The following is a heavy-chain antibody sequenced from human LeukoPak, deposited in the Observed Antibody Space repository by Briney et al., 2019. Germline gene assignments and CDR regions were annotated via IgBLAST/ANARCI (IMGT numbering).Heavy chain of an antibody. Sequence: GGSLRLSCAASGFTFSSYWMHGVRQAPGKGLEWVSVISGGGDRTYYADSVKGRFTISRDNSKNTLYLQMNSLRAEDSAVFYCAKGSDLWFGETWGQGTLVTVSS. D-gene: IGHD3-10*01. J-gene: IGHJ4*02. CDR1: GFTFSSYW. V-gene: IGHV3-23*01. CDR3: AKGSDLWFGET. CDR2: ISGGGDRT.